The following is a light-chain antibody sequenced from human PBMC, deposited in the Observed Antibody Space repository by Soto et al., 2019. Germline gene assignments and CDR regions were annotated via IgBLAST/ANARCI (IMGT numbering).Light chain of an antibody. CDR2: GNS. V-gene: IGLV1-40*01. J-gene: IGLJ1*01. CDR3: QSYDSSLSGSKV. Sequence: QSVLTQPPSLSGAPGQRVTISCTGSSSNIGAGYDVHWYQQLPGTAPKLLIFGNSNRPSGVPDRFSASKSGTSASLAITGLQAEDERDYYCQSYDSSLSGSKVFGTGTKVTVL. CDR1: SSNIGAGYD.